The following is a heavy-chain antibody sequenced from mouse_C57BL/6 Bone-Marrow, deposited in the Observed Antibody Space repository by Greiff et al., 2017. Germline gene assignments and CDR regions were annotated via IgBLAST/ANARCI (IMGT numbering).Heavy chain of an antibody. CDR3: SRQVTTVLATKYFDV. J-gene: IGHJ1*03. CDR2: ISGGGGHT. CDR1: GFTLSSYT. D-gene: IGHD1-1*01. Sequence: EVQGVESGGGLVKPGGSLKLSCAASGFTLSSYTMSWVRQTPEKRLQWVAAISGGGGHTSYPDSVTGRFTISRDNDKNILYLQMSSLRSEDTALYYCSRQVTTVLATKYFDVWGTGTTVTVSS. V-gene: IGHV5-9*01.